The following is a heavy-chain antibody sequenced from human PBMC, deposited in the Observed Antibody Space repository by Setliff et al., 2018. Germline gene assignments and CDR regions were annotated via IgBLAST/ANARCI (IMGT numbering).Heavy chain of an antibody. CDR3: ARTGTYRYFDY. Sequence: SETLSLTCTVSGASLSSGSYYWGWIRQPPGKGLEWIGRIYYRGDTYYNASLKGRLTISVDTAQNQFSLRLTSVTAADTAVYYCARTGTYRYFDYWGQGALVTVSS. CDR2: IYYRGDT. CDR1: GASLSSGSYY. D-gene: IGHD1-1*01. V-gene: IGHV4-39*01. J-gene: IGHJ4*02.